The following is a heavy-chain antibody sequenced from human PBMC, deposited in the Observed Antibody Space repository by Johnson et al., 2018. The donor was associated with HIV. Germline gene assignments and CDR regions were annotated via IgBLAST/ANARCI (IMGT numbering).Heavy chain of an antibody. CDR2: ITKDEVAK. V-gene: IGHV3-7*01. J-gene: IGHJ3*01. CDR3: AREAGGSYPDAFDF. CDR1: GFTFSSYG. Sequence: VQLVESGGGVVQPGGSLRLPCAAPGFTFSSYGMHWSRQAPGKGLEGVANITKDEVAKSYVDSVKGRFTLTRDNAKNSLYLQLNSVRAEDTAVYYCAREAGGSYPDAFDFWGQGTMVTVSS. D-gene: IGHD1-26*01.